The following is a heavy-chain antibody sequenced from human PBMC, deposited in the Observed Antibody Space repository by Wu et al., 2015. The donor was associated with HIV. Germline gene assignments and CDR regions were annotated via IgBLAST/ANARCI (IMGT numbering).Heavy chain of an antibody. CDR1: GGSFSNYA. Sequence: QVQLVQSGAEVKKPGSSVKVSCKASGGSFSNYAISWVRQAPGQGLEWMGRIIPIFGTTNYAQKFQGRVTITADESTGTAYMELSSLRSEDTAMYFCAASGCTTSSCHPWDDAFDIWGQGTMVSVSS. D-gene: IGHD6-19*01. J-gene: IGHJ3*02. V-gene: IGHV1-69*13. CDR2: IIPIFGTT. CDR3: AASGCTTSSCHPWDDAFDI.